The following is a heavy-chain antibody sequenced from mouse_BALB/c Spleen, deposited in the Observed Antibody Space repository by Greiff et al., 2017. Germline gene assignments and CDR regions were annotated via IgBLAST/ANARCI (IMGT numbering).Heavy chain of an antibody. CDR1: GYSITSGYY. Sequence: EVQVVESGPGLVKPSQSLSLTCSVTGYSITSGYYWNWIRQFPGNKLEWMGYISYDGSNNYNPSLKNRISITRDTSKNQFFLKLNSVTTEDTATYYCARQGGNSWFAYWGQGTLVTVSA. CDR2: ISYDGSN. J-gene: IGHJ3*01. D-gene: IGHD2-1*01. V-gene: IGHV3-6*02. CDR3: ARQGGNSWFAY.